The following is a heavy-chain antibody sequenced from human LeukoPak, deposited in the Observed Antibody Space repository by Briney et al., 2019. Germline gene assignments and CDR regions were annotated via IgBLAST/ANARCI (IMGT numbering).Heavy chain of an antibody. CDR1: GFTFRNYA. V-gene: IGHV3-23*01. CDR2: FSGSGGSA. CDR3: AKGTYYYASGSSYTESFGDN. J-gene: IGHJ4*02. D-gene: IGHD3-10*01. Sequence: PGGSLRLSCAASGFTFRNYAMSWVRQAPGMGLEWVSGFSGSGGSAYYADSVKGRFTISRDNAKNTLYLQMNSLRAEDTAVYFCAKGTYYYASGSSYTESFGDNWGQGTLVTVSS.